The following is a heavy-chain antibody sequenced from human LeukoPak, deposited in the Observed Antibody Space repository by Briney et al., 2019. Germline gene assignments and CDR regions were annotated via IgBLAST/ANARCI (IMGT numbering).Heavy chain of an antibody. CDR1: GFTFSSYG. CDR3: ARARGSYAPLDAFDI. CDR2: IYSGGST. J-gene: IGHJ3*02. Sequence: SGGSLRLSCAASGFTFSSYGMIWVRQAPGKGLEWVSVIYSGGSTYYADSVKGRFTISRDNSKNTLYLQMNSLRAEDTAVYYCARARGSYAPLDAFDIWGQGTMVTVSS. D-gene: IGHD1-26*01. V-gene: IGHV3-53*01.